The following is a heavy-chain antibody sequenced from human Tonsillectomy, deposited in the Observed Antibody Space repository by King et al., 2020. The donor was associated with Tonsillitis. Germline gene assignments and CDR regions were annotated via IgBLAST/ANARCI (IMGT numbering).Heavy chain of an antibody. D-gene: IGHD4-17*01. Sequence: QLQESGPGLVKPSETLSLTCTVSGGSISSYYWSWIRQPPGKGLEWIGYIYYSGSTNYNPSLKSRVTISVDTSKNQFSLKLSSVTAADTAVYYCARVRRDYGDYAVDYWGQGTLVTVSS. CDR2: IYYSGST. V-gene: IGHV4-59*01. J-gene: IGHJ4*02. CDR3: ARVRRDYGDYAVDY. CDR1: GGSISSYY.